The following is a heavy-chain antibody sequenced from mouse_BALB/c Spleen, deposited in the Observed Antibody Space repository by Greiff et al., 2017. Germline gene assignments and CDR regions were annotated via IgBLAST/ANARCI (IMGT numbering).Heavy chain of an antibody. D-gene: IGHD2-10*02. V-gene: IGHV2-2*02. J-gene: IGHJ4*01. CDR1: GFSLTSYG. CDR2: IWSGGST. CDR3: ARTLLKYGNYDYAMDY. Sequence: VQRVESGPGLVQPSQSLSITCTVSGFSLTSYGVHWVRQSPGKGLEWLGVIWSGGSTDYNAAFISRLSISKDNSKSQVFFKMNSLQANDTAIYYCARTLLKYGNYDYAMDYWGQGTSVTVSS.